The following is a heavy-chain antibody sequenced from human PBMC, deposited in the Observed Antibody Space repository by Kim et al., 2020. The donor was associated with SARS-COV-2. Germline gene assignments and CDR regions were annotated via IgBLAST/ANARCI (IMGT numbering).Heavy chain of an antibody. Sequence: PSLKSRVTISVATSKNQFSLKLSSVTAADTAVYYCARHCSGGRCPRGFDPWGQGTLVTVSS. J-gene: IGHJ5*02. D-gene: IGHD2-15*01. CDR3: ARHCSGGRCPRGFDP. V-gene: IGHV4-39*01.